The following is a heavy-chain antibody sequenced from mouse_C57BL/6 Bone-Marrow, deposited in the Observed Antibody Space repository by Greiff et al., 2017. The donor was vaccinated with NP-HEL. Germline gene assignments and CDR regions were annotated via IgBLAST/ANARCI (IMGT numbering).Heavy chain of an antibody. CDR1: GYTFTSYT. Sequence: QVQLKESGAELARPGASVKMSCKASGYTFTSYTMHWVKQRPGQGLEWIGYINPSSGYTKYNQKFKDKATLTADKSSSTAYMQLSSLTSEDSAVYYCARCGYYFDYWGQGTTLTVSS. CDR2: INPSSGYT. CDR3: ARCGYYFDY. V-gene: IGHV1-4*01. J-gene: IGHJ2*01.